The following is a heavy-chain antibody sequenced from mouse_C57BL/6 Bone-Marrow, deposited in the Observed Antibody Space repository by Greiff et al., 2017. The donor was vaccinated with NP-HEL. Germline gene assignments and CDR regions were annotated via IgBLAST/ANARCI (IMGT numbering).Heavy chain of an antibody. CDR2: ISSGGSYT. CDR1: GFTFSSYG. V-gene: IGHV5-6*02. Sequence: EVMLVESGGDLVKPGGSLKLSCAASGFTFSSYGMSWVRQTPDKRLEWVATISSGGSYTYYPDSVKGRFTLSRDNAKNTLYLQMSRLKCEETAMYYCGKQVRVRGVWFAYWGQGTLVTVSA. J-gene: IGHJ3*01. D-gene: IGHD3-2*02. CDR3: GKQVRVRGVWFAY.